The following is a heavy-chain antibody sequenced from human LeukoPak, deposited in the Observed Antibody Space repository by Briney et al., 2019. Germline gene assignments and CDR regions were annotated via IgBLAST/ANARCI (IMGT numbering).Heavy chain of an antibody. CDR1: GFTFSSYS. V-gene: IGHV3-21*01. CDR2: ISSSSSYI. Sequence: GGSLRLSCAASGFTFSSYSMNWVRQAPGKGPEWVSSISSSSSYIYYADSVKGRFTISRDNAKNSLYLQMNSLRAEDTAVYYCARDWWEQQLATHPMDVWAKGPRSPSP. D-gene: IGHD6-13*01. J-gene: IGHJ6*03. CDR3: ARDWWEQQLATHPMDV.